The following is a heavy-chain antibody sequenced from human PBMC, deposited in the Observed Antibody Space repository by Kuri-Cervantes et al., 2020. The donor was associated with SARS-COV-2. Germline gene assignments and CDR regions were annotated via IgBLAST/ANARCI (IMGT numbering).Heavy chain of an antibody. CDR2: IYYSGST. J-gene: IGHJ5*02. CDR3: ARHGYGSSHLNNWFDP. V-gene: IGHV4-38-2*02. D-gene: IGHD3-22*01. Sequence: SETLSLTCTVSGYSISSGYYWGWIRQPSGKGLEWIGSIYYSGSTYYNPSLKSRVTISVDTSKNQFSLKLSSVTAADTAVYYCARHGYGSSHLNNWFDPWGQGTLVTVSS. CDR1: GYSISSGYY.